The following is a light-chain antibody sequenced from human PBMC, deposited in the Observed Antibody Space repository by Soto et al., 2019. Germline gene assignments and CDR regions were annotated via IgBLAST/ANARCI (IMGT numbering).Light chain of an antibody. J-gene: IGKJ1*01. V-gene: IGKV1-5*03. CDR2: KAS. CDR3: QQYDNDSWT. Sequence: DIQMTQSPSTLSASVGDRVTITCRASQSISSWLAWYHQKPGKAPNLLIYKASTLKSGVPSRFSGSGSGTEFTLTISSLQPDDFATYYCQQYDNDSWTFGQGTKVEIK. CDR1: QSISSW.